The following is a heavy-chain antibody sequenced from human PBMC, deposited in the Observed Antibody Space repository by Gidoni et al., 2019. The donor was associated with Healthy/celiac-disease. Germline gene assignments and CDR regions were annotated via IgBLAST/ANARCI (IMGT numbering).Heavy chain of an antibody. V-gene: IGHV3-48*03. D-gene: IGHD3-22*01. CDR1: GSTFCSYE. CDR3: ASDRSSYYYDSSGLI. CDR2: ISRSGSTI. J-gene: IGHJ3*02. Sequence: EVQLVESGGGLVQPGGSLRLSSAASGSTFCSYEMNWVRQAPGKGLEWVSYISRSGSTIYYADAVKGRFTISRDNAKNSLYLQMNSLRAEDTAVYYCASDRSSYYYDSSGLIWGQGTMVTVSS.